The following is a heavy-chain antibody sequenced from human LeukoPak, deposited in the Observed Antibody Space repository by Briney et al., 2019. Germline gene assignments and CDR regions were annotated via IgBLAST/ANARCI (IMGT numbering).Heavy chain of an antibody. J-gene: IGHJ4*02. V-gene: IGHV3-21*01. D-gene: IGHD1-14*01. CDR2: ISGSSTHI. CDR1: GFTFSDYS. Sequence: GGSLRLSCAASGFTFSDYSMNWVRQAPGMGLEWVSSISGSSTHILYADSVKGRFTISRDDAKNSLYLQMSSLTSEDTAVYYCARGGETSYIDYWGQGTLVTVSS. CDR3: ARGGETSYIDY.